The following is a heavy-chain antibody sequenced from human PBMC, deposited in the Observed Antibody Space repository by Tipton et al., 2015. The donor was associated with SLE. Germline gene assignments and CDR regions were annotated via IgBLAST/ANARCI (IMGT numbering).Heavy chain of an antibody. CDR3: ARVDYGDEDYYYYGMDV. CDR2: IYYSGGT. Sequence: TLSLTCAVSGYSISSGYYWGWIRQPPGKGLEWIGYIYYSGGTNYNPSLKTRVTISVDTSKNQFSLKLSSVTAADTAVYYCARVDYGDEDYYYYGMDVWRQGTTVTVSS. CDR1: GYSISSGYY. D-gene: IGHD4-17*01. V-gene: IGHV4-61*01. J-gene: IGHJ6*02.